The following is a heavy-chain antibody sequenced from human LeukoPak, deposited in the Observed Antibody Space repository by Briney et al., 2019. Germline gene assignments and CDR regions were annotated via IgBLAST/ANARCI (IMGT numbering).Heavy chain of an antibody. V-gene: IGHV3-30*04. CDR3: ARDLGYYGSGNLYFDY. J-gene: IGHJ4*02. Sequence: PGGSLRLSCAASGFTFSSYAMHWVRQAPGKGLEWVAVISYDGSNKYYADSVKGRFTISRDNSKNTLYLQMNSLRAEDTAVYYCARDLGYYGSGNLYFDYWGQGTLVTVSS. D-gene: IGHD3-10*01. CDR2: ISYDGSNK. CDR1: GFTFSSYA.